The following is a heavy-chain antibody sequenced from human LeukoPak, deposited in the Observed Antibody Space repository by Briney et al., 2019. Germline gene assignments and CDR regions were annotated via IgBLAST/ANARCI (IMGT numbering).Heavy chain of an antibody. J-gene: IGHJ3*02. CDR2: INPNSGGT. CDR1: GYTFTGYY. D-gene: IGHD1-26*01. CDR3: AGEVGATHDAFDI. Sequence: ASVTVSCTASGYTFTGYYMHWVRQAPGQGLEWMGWINPNSGGTNYAQKFQGRVTMTRDTSISTAYMELSRLRSDDTAVYYCAGEVGATHDAFDIWGQGTMVTVSS. V-gene: IGHV1-2*02.